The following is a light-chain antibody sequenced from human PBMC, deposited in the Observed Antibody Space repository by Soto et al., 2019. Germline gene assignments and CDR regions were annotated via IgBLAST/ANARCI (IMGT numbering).Light chain of an antibody. Sequence: EIVLTQSPATLSLSPGERATLSCRASQNIRNNYLAWYQQKPGQAPRLLISGASSRATGIPDRFSGSGSGTDFTLTISRLEPEDFAVYYCRQYGSSPGTFGQGTKVDIK. CDR2: GAS. CDR3: RQYGSSPGT. J-gene: IGKJ1*01. V-gene: IGKV3-20*01. CDR1: QNIRNNY.